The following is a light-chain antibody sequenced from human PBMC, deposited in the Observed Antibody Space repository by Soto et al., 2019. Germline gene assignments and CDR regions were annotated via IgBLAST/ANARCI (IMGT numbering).Light chain of an antibody. CDR2: VAS. Sequence: DIQMTQSPSSLSASVGDRLTITCRASQSIGDYLNWYQQKPGKAPKVLIYVASSLQSGVPSRFSGGGSGTDFTLTISSLQPEDFATYYCQQSYSTPYTFGQGTKLEIK. CDR3: QQSYSTPYT. V-gene: IGKV1-39*01. CDR1: QSIGDY. J-gene: IGKJ2*01.